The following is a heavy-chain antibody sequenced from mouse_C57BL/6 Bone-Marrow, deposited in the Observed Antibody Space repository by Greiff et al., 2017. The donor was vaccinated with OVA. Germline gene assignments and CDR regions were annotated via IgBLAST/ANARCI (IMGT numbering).Heavy chain of an antibody. V-gene: IGHV5-4*03. Sequence: EVKLVESGGGLVKPGGSLKLSCAASGFTFSSYAMSWVRQTPEKRLEWVATISDGGSYTYYPANVKGRFTISRDNAKNNLYLQMSHLKSEDTAMYYCARVNYYGSSIRGFAYWGQGTLVTVSA. D-gene: IGHD1-1*01. CDR3: ARVNYYGSSIRGFAY. J-gene: IGHJ3*01. CDR1: GFTFSSYA. CDR2: ISDGGSYT.